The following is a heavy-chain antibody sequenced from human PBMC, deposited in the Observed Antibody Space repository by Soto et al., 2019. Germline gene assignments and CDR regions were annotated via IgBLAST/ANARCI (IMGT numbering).Heavy chain of an antibody. CDR1: GYSFSNNW. V-gene: IGHV5-51*03. J-gene: IGHJ5*02. D-gene: IGHD6-13*01. CDR3: ARHNRYSSTWFEGWFDP. Sequence: EVQLVQSGAEVKKAGESLKISCKGSGYSFSNNWVGWVRQMPGKGLEWMGIMHPGDSDTRYRPSFQGQVTISAEKSINTAYLQWSSLKPSDSAMYYCARHNRYSSTWFEGWFDPWGQETLVTVSS. CDR2: MHPGDSDT.